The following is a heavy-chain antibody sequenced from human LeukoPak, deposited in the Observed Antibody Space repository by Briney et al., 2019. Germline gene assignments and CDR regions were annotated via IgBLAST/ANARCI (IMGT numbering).Heavy chain of an antibody. CDR1: GFTFSSYS. Sequence: GGSLRLSCAASGFTFSSYSMNWVRQAPGKGLEWVSYISSSSSTIYYADSVKGRFTISRDNAKNSLYLQMNSLRAEDTAVYYCAREKNYPSRRGDAFDIWGQGTMVTVSS. D-gene: IGHD1-7*01. V-gene: IGHV3-48*01. J-gene: IGHJ3*02. CDR3: AREKNYPSRRGDAFDI. CDR2: ISSSSSTI.